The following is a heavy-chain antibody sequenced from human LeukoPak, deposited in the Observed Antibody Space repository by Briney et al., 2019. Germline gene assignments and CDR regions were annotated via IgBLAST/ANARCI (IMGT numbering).Heavy chain of an antibody. V-gene: IGHV3-21*01. Sequence: GGSLRLSCAASGFTFSSYSMIWVRQAPGKGLEWVSSISSSSSYIYYADSVKGRFTISRDNAKNSLYLQMNSLRAEDTAVYYCAKGLNSNWYLGFQHWGQGTLVTVSS. CDR3: AKGLNSNWYLGFQH. CDR1: GFTFSSYS. D-gene: IGHD6-13*01. J-gene: IGHJ1*01. CDR2: ISSSSSYI.